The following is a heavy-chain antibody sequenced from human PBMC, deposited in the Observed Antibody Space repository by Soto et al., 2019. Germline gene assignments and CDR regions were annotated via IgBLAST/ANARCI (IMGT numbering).Heavy chain of an antibody. V-gene: IGHV1-18*01. CDR2: ISAYNVNT. CDR1: GYTCTSYG. Sequence: QVQLVQSGAEVKNPGASVKVSCKASGYTCTSYGISWVRQAPVQGREWMGWISAYNVNTNYAQKLQGRVTMTTETSTSIAYMELRILRSDDTAVYYYARDRGDYYNSSGYYRWYFELCGRGTLVTVSS. D-gene: IGHD3-22*01. J-gene: IGHJ2*01. CDR3: ARDRGDYYNSSGYYRWYFEL.